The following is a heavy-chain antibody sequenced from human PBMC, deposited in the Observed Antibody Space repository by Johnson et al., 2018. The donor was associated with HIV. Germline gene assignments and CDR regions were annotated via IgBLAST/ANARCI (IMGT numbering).Heavy chain of an antibody. J-gene: IGHJ3*02. V-gene: IGHV3-11*04. D-gene: IGHD4-11*01. CDR3: ARSLRRLQRVFDAFDI. CDR2: ISSSGSTI. CDR1: GFTFSDYY. Sequence: QVQLVESGGGLVQPGGSLRLSCAASGFTFSDYYMSWIRQAPGKGLEWVSYISSSGSTIYYADSVKGRFTISRDNAKNSLYPQMNSLRAEDTAVYYCARSLRRLQRVFDAFDIWGQGTMVTVSS.